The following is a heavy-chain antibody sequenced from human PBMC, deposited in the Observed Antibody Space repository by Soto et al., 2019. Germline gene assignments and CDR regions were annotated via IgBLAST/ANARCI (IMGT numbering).Heavy chain of an antibody. CDR2: IIPIFGTA. J-gene: IGHJ4*02. Sequence: GASVKVCCKASGGTFSSYAISWVRQAPGQGLEWMGGIIPIFGTANYAQKFQGRVTITADESTSTAYMELSSLRSEDTAVYYCARGPGPGSNHHAPLGYWGQGTLVTVSS. V-gene: IGHV1-69*13. D-gene: IGHD3-10*01. CDR3: ARGPGPGSNHHAPLGY. CDR1: GGTFSSYA.